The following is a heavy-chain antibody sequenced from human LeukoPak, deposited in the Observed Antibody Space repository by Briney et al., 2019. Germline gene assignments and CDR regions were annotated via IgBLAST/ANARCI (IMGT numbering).Heavy chain of an antibody. V-gene: IGHV3-74*01. D-gene: IGHD2-2*01. CDR1: GFTFSSYW. CDR2: ISSDESST. J-gene: IGHJ6*03. Sequence: GGSLRLSCAASGFTFSSYWMHWVRQAPGKGLVWVSRISSDESSTSYADSVKGRFTISRDNAKNSLYLQMNSLRAEDTAVYYCARDSGYQLLSGYYYYMDVWGKGTTVTVSS. CDR3: ARDSGYQLLSGYYYYMDV.